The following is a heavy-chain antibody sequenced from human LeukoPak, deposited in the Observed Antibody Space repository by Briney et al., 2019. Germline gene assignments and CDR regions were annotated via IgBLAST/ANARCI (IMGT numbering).Heavy chain of an antibody. D-gene: IGHD3-10*01. CDR2: INHSGST. J-gene: IGHJ4*02. Sequence: SETLSLTCAVYGGSFSGYYWSWIRQPPGKGLEWIGEINHSGSTNYNPPLKSRVTISVDTSKNQFSLKLSSVTAADTAVYYCARRPITMVRGAANYWGQGTLVTVSS. CDR3: ARRPITMVRGAANY. V-gene: IGHV4-34*01. CDR1: GGSFSGYY.